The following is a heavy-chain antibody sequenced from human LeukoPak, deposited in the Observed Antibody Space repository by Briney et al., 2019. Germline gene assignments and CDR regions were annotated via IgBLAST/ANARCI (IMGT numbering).Heavy chain of an antibody. J-gene: IGHJ6*02. Sequence: PGGSLRLSCAASGFTFSSYAMSWVRQAPGKGLEWVSAISGSGGSTYYADSVKGRFTISRDNAKNSLHLQMNSLRAEDTAVYYCARGWAKKRYCSSTSCYGFNYYGMDVWGQGTTVTVSS. CDR3: ARGWAKKRYCSSTSCYGFNYYGMDV. D-gene: IGHD2-2*01. V-gene: IGHV3-23*01. CDR2: ISGSGGST. CDR1: GFTFSSYA.